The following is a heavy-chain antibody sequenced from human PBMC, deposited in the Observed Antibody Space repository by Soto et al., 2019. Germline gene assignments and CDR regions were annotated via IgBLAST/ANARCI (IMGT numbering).Heavy chain of an antibody. CDR2: ISYDGSNK. J-gene: IGHJ4*02. V-gene: IGHV3-30-3*01. CDR3: ARGPMGRYYGSGSYYFDY. D-gene: IGHD3-10*01. CDR1: GFTFSSYA. Sequence: QVQLVESGGGVVQPGRSLRLSCAASGFTFSSYAMHWVRQAPGKGLEWVAVISYDGSNKYYADSVKGRFTISRDNSKNKLYLQMNSLRAEDTAVDYCARGPMGRYYGSGSYYFDYWGQGTLVTVSS.